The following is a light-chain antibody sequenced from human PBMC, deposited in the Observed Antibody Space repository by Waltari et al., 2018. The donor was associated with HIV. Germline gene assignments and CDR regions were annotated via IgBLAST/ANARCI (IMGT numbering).Light chain of an antibody. CDR3: CSYAGSSTLV. J-gene: IGLJ2*01. CDR2: DVS. V-gene: IGLV2-23*02. CDR1: SSDVGSYNL. Sequence: QSALTQPASVSGSPGQSITISCTGTSSDVGSYNLVSWYQQHPGKAPKLLFYDVSKPPAGVSDRFAGSKAGNTASLTISGLQAEDEADYYCCSYAGSSTLVFGGGTKLTVL.